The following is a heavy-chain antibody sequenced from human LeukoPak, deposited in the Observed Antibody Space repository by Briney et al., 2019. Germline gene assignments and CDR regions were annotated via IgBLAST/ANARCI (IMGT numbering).Heavy chain of an antibody. D-gene: IGHD3-22*01. CDR1: GGSFSGYY. Sequence: PSETLSLTCAVYGGSFSGYYWSWIRQPPGKGLEWIGEINHSGSTNYNPSLKSRVTISVDTSKNQFSLKLSSVTAADTAVYYCARGFPTPTYYYDSSGYTDDYWGQGTLVTVSS. J-gene: IGHJ4*02. V-gene: IGHV4-34*01. CDR2: INHSGST. CDR3: ARGFPTPTYYYDSSGYTDDY.